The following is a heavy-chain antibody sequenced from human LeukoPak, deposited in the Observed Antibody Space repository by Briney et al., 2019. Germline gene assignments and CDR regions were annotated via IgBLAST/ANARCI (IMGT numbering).Heavy chain of an antibody. J-gene: IGHJ4*02. CDR2: INHSGST. V-gene: IGHV4-34*01. CDR3: ARGGGRGAFDPYYFDY. CDR1: GGSFSGYY. D-gene: IGHD2-15*01. Sequence: KSSETLSLTCAVYGGSFSGYYWSWIRQPPGKGLEWIGEINHSGSTNYNPSLKSRVTISVDTSKNQFSLNLSSVTAADTAVFFCARGGGRGAFDPYYFDYWGQGTLVTVSS.